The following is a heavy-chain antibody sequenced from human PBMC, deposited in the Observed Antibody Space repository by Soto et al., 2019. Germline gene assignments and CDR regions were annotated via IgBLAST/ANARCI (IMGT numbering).Heavy chain of an antibody. V-gene: IGHV4-59*01. Sequence: SSETLSLTCTVSVGSIRSYYWTWIRQPPGKGLEWLGYIFYSGSTFYNPSLKSRVTISIHTSKSQFSLQLTSVTAADTAVYYCARGAADTAMVDSWGQGTLVTVSS. CDR2: IFYSGST. J-gene: IGHJ4*02. D-gene: IGHD5-18*01. CDR3: ARGAADTAMVDS. CDR1: VGSIRSYY.